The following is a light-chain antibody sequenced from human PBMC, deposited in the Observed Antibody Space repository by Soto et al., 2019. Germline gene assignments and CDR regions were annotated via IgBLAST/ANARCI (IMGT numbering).Light chain of an antibody. V-gene: IGKV1-5*03. CDR2: KAS. J-gene: IGKJ1*01. Sequence: DIQMTQSPSTLSGSVGDRVTITCRASQTISSWLAWYQQKPGKAPKLLIYKASTLKSGVPSRFSGSGSGTELTLTISSLQPDDFATYYYQHYYSYSEAFGQGTKVERK. CDR1: QTISSW. CDR3: QHYYSYSEA.